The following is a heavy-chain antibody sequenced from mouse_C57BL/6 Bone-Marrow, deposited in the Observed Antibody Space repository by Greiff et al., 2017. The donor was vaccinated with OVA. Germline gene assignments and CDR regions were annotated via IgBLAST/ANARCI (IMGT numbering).Heavy chain of an antibody. CDR1: GFSLTSYG. J-gene: IGHJ1*03. D-gene: IGHD2-1*01. CDR3: ARKTLLGPYWYFDV. Sequence: VKLMESGPGLVQPSQSLSITCTVSGFSLTSYGVHWVRQSPGKGLEWLGVIWSGGSTDYNAAFISRLSTSKDNSKSQVFFKMNRLQADDTAIYSYARKTLLGPYWYFDVWGTGTTVTVSS. CDR2: IWSGGST. V-gene: IGHV2-2*01.